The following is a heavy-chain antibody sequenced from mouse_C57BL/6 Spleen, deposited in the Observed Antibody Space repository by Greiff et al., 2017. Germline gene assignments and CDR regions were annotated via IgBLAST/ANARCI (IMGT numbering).Heavy chain of an antibody. CDR1: GYTFTSYW. CDR3: ARRGYGFSLDY. D-gene: IGHD2-10*02. V-gene: IGHV1-69*01. J-gene: IGHJ2*01. CDR2: IDPSDSYT. Sequence: QVQLQQPGAELVMPGASVKLSCKASGYTFTSYWMHWVKQRPGQGLEWIGEIDPSDSYTNYNQKFKGKSTLTVDKSSSTAYMQLSSLTSEDSAVYYCARRGYGFSLDYWGQGTTLTVSS.